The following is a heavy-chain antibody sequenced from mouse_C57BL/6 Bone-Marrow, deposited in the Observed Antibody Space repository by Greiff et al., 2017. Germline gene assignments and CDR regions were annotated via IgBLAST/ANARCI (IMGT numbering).Heavy chain of an antibody. J-gene: IGHJ2*01. CDR2: IDPSDSYT. Sequence: QVQLKQPGAELVLPGASVKLSCKASGYTFTSYWMHWVKQRPGQGLEWIGEIDPSDSYTNYNQKFKGKSTLTVDKSSSTAYMQLSRLTSEDSAVYYCARVYDGKYVYFDYWGQGTTLTVSS. CDR3: ARVYDGKYVYFDY. CDR1: GYTFTSYW. D-gene: IGHD2-3*01. V-gene: IGHV1-69*01.